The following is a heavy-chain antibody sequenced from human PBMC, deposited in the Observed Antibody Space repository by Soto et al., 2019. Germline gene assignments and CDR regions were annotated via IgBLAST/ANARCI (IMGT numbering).Heavy chain of an antibody. Sequence: EVQLVQSGAEVKKPGESLKISCKGSGYSFTSDWIGWVRQMPGKGLEWMGIIYPGDSDTRYSPSFQGQVSISADKSISTAYLQWSSLKASDTAMYYCGRGYCSGGSCYLESTFDIWGQGTMVTVSS. J-gene: IGHJ3*02. CDR2: IYPGDSDT. V-gene: IGHV5-51*01. CDR1: GYSFTSDW. CDR3: GRGYCSGGSCYLESTFDI. D-gene: IGHD2-15*01.